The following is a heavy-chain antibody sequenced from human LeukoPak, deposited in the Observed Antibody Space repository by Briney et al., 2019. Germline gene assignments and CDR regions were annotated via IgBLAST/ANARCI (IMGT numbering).Heavy chain of an antibody. V-gene: IGHV4-30-4*01. Sequence: PSQTLSLTCTVSGGSISSGDYYWNCIRQPPGKGLEWIGYIYRTGSAYYTPSLKSRLTISIDTSKNQFFLRLTSVNAADTAVYYCVRDHRLGFGPWGRKAWSPSPQ. J-gene: IGHJ5*02. CDR2: IYRTGSA. D-gene: IGHD6-19*01. CDR1: GGSISSGDYY. CDR3: VRDHRLGFGP.